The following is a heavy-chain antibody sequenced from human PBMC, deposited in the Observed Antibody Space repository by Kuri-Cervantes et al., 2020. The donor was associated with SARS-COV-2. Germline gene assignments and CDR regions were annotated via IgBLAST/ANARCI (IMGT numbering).Heavy chain of an antibody. V-gene: IGHV2-70*11. Sequence: SGPTLVXPTQTLXXXCTFSGFSLSTSGTCVSWIRQPPGKALEWLARIDWDDDKYYSTSLKTRLTIPKDTSKNQVVLTMTNMDPVXTATYYCARSTNPXXPGNWFDPWGQGTLVTVSS. J-gene: IGHJ5*02. CDR1: GFSLSTSGTC. CDR2: IDWDDDK. CDR3: ARSTNPXXPGNWFDP. D-gene: IGHD2-2*01.